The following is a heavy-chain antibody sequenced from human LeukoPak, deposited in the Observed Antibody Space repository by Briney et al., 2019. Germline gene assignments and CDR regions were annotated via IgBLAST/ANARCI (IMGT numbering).Heavy chain of an antibody. CDR1: GYTFTRYG. J-gene: IGHJ4*02. CDR3: ARGGAPHRSYDTLPLDY. Sequence: ASVPVSCQASGYTFTRYGISWVRQATGPGLEWMGWMNPNSGKTGYAQTFQGRVTMTRNTSISTAYMERSSLRSEDTAVYYCARGGAPHRSYDTLPLDYWSQGTLVTVSS. V-gene: IGHV1-8*02. D-gene: IGHD1-26*01. CDR2: MNPNSGKT.